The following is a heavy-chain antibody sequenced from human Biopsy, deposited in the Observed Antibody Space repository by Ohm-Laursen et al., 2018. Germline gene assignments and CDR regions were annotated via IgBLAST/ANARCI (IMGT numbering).Heavy chain of an antibody. CDR1: GFAFSDYY. CDR3: ARDGPGSYHDY. Sequence: SLRLSCSASGFAFSDYYMSWIRQAPGKGLEWLSYISGSGTTIFYADSVKGQFTVSRDNAKNSLYLQMNSLTVEDTAVYYCARDGPGSYHDYWGQGTLVTVSS. J-gene: IGHJ4*02. CDR2: ISGSGTTI. D-gene: IGHD3-10*01. V-gene: IGHV3-11*01.